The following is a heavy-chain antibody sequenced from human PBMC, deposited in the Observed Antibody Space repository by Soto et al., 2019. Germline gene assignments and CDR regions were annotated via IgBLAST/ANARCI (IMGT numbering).Heavy chain of an antibody. CDR1: GGSISSSSYY. J-gene: IGHJ5*02. D-gene: IGHD4-4*01. CDR2: IYYSGST. V-gene: IGHV4-39*01. Sequence: PSETLCLTCTVSGGSISSSSYYWGWLRQPPGKGLEWIGSIYYSGSTYYNPSLKSRVTISVDTSKNQFSLKLSSVTAADTAVYYCARHRWDVDYSLVNWFDPWGQGTLVTVSS. CDR3: ARHRWDVDYSLVNWFDP.